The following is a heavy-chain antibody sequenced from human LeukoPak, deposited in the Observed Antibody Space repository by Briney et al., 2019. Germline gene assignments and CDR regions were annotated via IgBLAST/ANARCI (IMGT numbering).Heavy chain of an antibody. CDR2: IYPRDSDS. Sequence: GESLKISCKASGYSFSSYWIGWVRQMPGKGLEWMGIIYPRDSDSRYSPSFQGQVTISADKSISTAYLQWSSLKASDTAMYYCARGDYDSSGYYSLTDAFDIWGQGTMVTVSS. CDR3: ARGDYDSSGYYSLTDAFDI. CDR1: GYSFSSYW. V-gene: IGHV5-51*01. D-gene: IGHD3-22*01. J-gene: IGHJ3*02.